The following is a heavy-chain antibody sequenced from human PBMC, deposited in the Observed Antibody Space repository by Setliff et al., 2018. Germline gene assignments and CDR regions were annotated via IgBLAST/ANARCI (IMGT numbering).Heavy chain of an antibody. Sequence: LSLTCAVYGGSFSGYYWSWIRQPPGKGLEWIGEINHSGSTNNNPSLKSRVTISVDTSKNQFSLKLSSVTAADTAVYYCARTYSFWSGYFDYWGQGTLVTVSS. J-gene: IGHJ4*02. CDR2: INHSGST. CDR3: ARTYSFWSGYFDY. CDR1: GGSFSGYY. D-gene: IGHD3-3*01. V-gene: IGHV4-34*01.